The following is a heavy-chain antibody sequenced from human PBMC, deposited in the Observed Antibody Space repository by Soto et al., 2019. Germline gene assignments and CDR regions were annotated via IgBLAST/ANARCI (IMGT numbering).Heavy chain of an antibody. CDR1: GGSFSGYY. CDR2: INHSGST. CDR3: ARGPPPVYGGSQGCMDV. Sequence: SETLSLTCAVYGGSFSGYYWSWIRQPPGKGLEWIGEINHSGSTNYNPSLKSRVTISVDTSKNQFSLKLSSVTAADTAVYYCARGPPPVYGGSQGCMDVWGQGTTVTVSS. J-gene: IGHJ6*02. V-gene: IGHV4-34*01. D-gene: IGHD4-17*01.